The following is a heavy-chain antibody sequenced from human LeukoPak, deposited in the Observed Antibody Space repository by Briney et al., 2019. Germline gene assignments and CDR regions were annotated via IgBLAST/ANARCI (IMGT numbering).Heavy chain of an antibody. D-gene: IGHD3-10*01. CDR1: GGSISSYY. CDR2: IYYSGST. V-gene: IGHV4-59*08. Sequence: SETLSLTCTVSGGSISSYYWSWIRQPPGKGLEWIGYIYYSGSTNYNPSLKSRVTISVDTSKNQFSLKLSSVTAADTAVCYCARTNILLWFGEPTGWFDPWGQGTLVTVSS. CDR3: ARTNILLWFGEPTGWFDP. J-gene: IGHJ5*02.